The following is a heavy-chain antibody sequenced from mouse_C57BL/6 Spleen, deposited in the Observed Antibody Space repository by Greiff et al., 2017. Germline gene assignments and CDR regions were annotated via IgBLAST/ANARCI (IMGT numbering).Heavy chain of an antibody. J-gene: IGHJ1*03. D-gene: IGHD1-1*01. CDR2: INPNNGGT. V-gene: IGHV1-26*01. CDR3: ARLTVVATRYFDV. Sequence: VQLQQSGPELVKPGASVKISCKASGYTFTDYYMNWVKQSHGKSLEWIGDINPNNGGTSYNQKFKGKATFTVDKSSSTAYMELRSLTSEDSAVYYGARLTVVATRYFDVWGTGTTVTVSS. CDR1: GYTFTDYY.